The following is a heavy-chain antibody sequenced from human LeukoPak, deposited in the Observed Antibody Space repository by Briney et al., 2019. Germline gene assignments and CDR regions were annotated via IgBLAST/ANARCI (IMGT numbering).Heavy chain of an antibody. D-gene: IGHD3-22*01. CDR3: ARDRVSGNYYDSSGYYC. CDR1: GGTFSSYA. V-gene: IGHV1-69*04. J-gene: IGHJ4*02. CDR2: IIPILGIA. Sequence: ASVKVSCKASGGTFSSYAISWVRQAPGQGLEWMGRIIPILGIANYAQKFQGRVTITADKSTSTAYMELSSLRSEDTAVYYCARDRVSGNYYDSSGYYCWGQGTLVTVSS.